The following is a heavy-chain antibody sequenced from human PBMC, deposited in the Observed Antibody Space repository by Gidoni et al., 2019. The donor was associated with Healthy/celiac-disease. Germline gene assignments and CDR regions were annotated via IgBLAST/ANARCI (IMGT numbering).Heavy chain of an antibody. Sequence: LHLQESGPGLVKPSESLSLTCTVSGGSISSSSDYWGWIRQPPGKGLEWIGGIYYSGSTYYNPSLKSRVTISVDTSKNQFSLKLSSVTAADTAVYYCARESGAQWVDYWGQGTLVTVSS. J-gene: IGHJ4*02. CDR3: ARESGAQWVDY. CDR1: GGSISSSSDY. D-gene: IGHD1-1*01. CDR2: IYYSGST. V-gene: IGHV4-39*01.